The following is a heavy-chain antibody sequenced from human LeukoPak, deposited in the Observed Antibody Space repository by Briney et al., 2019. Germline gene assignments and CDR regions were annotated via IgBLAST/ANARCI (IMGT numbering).Heavy chain of an antibody. J-gene: IGHJ4*02. CDR2: IYYSGST. CDR3: ARGIGGIAAAGRGRYFDY. D-gene: IGHD6-13*01. Sequence: PSETLSLTCTVSGGSISSYYWSWIRQPPGKGLEWIGYIYYSGSTNYNPSLKSRVTISVDTSKNQFSLKLSSVTAADTAVYYCARGIGGIAAAGRGRYFDYWGQGTLVTVSS. CDR1: GGSISSYY. V-gene: IGHV4-59*01.